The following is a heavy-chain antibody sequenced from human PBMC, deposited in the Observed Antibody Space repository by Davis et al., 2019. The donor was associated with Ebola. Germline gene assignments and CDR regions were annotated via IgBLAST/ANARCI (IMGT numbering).Heavy chain of an antibody. Sequence: GESLKISCAASGFTFSSYSMNWVRQAPGKGLEWVSYISSSSSTIYYADSVKGRFTISRDSAKNSLYLQMNSLRDEDTAVYYCARDKGIVVVPAATRYSSSSQQRGYGMDVWGKGTTVTVSS. CDR3: ARDKGIVVVPAATRYSSSSQQRGYGMDV. V-gene: IGHV3-48*02. CDR2: ISSSSSTI. D-gene: IGHD2-2*01. CDR1: GFTFSSYS. J-gene: IGHJ6*04.